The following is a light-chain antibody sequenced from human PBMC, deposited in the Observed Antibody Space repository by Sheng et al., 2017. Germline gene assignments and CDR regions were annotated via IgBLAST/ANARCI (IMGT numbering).Light chain of an antibody. Sequence: DIHMTQSPSSLSASVGDRVTITCRASETIAGHLNWYQQKPGRAPKLLIFAASSLQSGVPSRFSGSESGTDYTLTISSLQPEDFATYYCQQVNSFPPVFGQGTRLEIK. CDR3: QQVNSFPPV. CDR2: AAS. V-gene: IGKV1-39*01. CDR1: ETIAGH. J-gene: IGKJ5*01.